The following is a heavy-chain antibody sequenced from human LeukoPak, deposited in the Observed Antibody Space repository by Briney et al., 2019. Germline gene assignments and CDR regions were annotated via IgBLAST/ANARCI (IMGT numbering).Heavy chain of an antibody. CDR3: ATNSGWRLDY. J-gene: IGHJ4*02. D-gene: IGHD5-12*01. CDR2: IYHGGST. CDR1: CASISSNNW. Sequence: AATLSLTCAVSCASISSNNWWPWVRQPPGKGLAWIGEIYHGGSTNYNPSLWSRVTLSVDKSKNPFSLNLTSVSAADTSVYYCATNSGWRLDYWGQGVLVTVSS. V-gene: IGHV4-4*02.